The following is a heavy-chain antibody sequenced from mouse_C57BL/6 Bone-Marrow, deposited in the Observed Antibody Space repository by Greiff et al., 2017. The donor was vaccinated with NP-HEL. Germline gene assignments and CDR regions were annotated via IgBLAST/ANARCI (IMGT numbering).Heavy chain of an antibody. CDR2: IDPSDSYT. D-gene: IGHD2-1*01. Sequence: VQLQQPGAELVRPGTSVKLSCKASCYTFTSCWMHWVKQRPGQGLEWIGVIDPSDSYTNYNQKFKGKATLTVDTSSSTAYMQLSSLTSEDSAVYYCLFYRGFDYWGQGTTLTVSS. V-gene: IGHV1-59*01. J-gene: IGHJ2*01. CDR1: CYTFTSCW. CDR3: LFYRGFDY.